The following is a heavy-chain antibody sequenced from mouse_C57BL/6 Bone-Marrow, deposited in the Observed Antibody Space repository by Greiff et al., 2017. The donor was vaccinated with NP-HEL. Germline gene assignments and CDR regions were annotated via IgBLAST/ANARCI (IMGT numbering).Heavy chain of an antibody. J-gene: IGHJ3*01. V-gene: IGHV5-17*01. CDR3: ARGRDDGYSFFAY. CDR2: ISSGSSTI. CDR1: GFTFSDYG. Sequence: EVKVVESGGGLVKPGGSLKLSCAASGFTFSDYGMHWVRQAPEKGLEWVAYISSGSSTIYYADTVKGRFTISRDNAKNTLFLQMTSLRSEDTAMYYCARGRDDGYSFFAYWGQGTLVTVSA. D-gene: IGHD2-3*01.